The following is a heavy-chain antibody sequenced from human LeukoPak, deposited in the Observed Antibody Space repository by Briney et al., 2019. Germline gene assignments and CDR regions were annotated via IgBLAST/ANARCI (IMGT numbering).Heavy chain of an antibody. V-gene: IGHV3-7*01. CDR1: GFTFSNFW. J-gene: IGHJ6*02. CDR2: IKQDETEK. Sequence: PGGSLRLSCTAYGFTFSNFWMGWVRQAPGKGLEWVANIKQDETEKFYLGSVKGRFTISRDNAKNSLYLQMNSLRDEDTAVYYCARGGSGYGDYSYFYGMDVWGQGTTVTVSS. CDR3: ARGGSGYGDYSYFYGMDV. D-gene: IGHD3-22*01.